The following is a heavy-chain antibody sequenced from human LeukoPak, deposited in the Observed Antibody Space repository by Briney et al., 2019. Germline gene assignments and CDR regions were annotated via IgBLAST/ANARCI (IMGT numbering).Heavy chain of an antibody. V-gene: IGHV4-59*01. CDR2: IYYSGST. J-gene: IGHJ4*02. D-gene: IGHD3-3*01. CDR1: GGSFSGYY. Sequence: SETLSLTCAVYGGSFSGYYWSWIRQPPGKGLEWIGYIYYSGSTNYNPSLKSRVTISVDTSKNQFSLKLSSVTAADTAVYYCAGGNYDFWSGYFDYWGQGTLVTVSS. CDR3: AGGNYDFWSGYFDY.